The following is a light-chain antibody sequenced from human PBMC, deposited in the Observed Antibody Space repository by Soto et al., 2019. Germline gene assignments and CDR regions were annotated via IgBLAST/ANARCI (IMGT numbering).Light chain of an antibody. CDR3: QQYGSSPA. V-gene: IGKV3-20*01. J-gene: IGKJ4*01. CDR2: GAS. Sequence: EIVLTQSTGTLSLSPGERATLSCRASQSVSSSYLAWYQQKPGQAPRLLIYGASSRATGIPDRFSGSGSGTDFTLTISSLEPEDFAVYYCQQYGSSPAFGGGTKVAIK. CDR1: QSVSSSY.